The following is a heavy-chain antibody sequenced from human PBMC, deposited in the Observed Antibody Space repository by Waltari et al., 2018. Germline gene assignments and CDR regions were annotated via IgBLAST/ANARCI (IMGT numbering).Heavy chain of an antibody. Sequence: QVQLVQSGAEVKKPGASVKISCKTSEYTFTSAYVHWVRPAPGQGLEWMGIINPRGGSTIYAQKVQGRVTMTRDTSTSTVYMELSSLRSEDTAVYYCASDTGALWMDVWGQGTTVTVSS. CDR1: EYTFTSAY. CDR2: INPRGGST. CDR3: ASDTGALWMDV. V-gene: IGHV1-46*01. J-gene: IGHJ6*02. D-gene: IGHD2-21*01.